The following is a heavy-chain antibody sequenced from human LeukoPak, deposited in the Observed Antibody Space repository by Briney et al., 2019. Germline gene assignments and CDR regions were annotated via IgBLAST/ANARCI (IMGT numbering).Heavy chain of an antibody. CDR2: IYYSGST. Sequence: SETLSLTCAVSICSIRSYYWRWIRQPPGKVLESIGYIYYSGSTNYNPSLKSRVTISVDTSKNQFSLKLSSVTAADTAVYYCARAGIPVAGSRYYFDYWGQGTLVTVSS. J-gene: IGHJ4*02. D-gene: IGHD6-19*01. CDR3: ARAGIPVAGSRYYFDY. CDR1: ICSIRSYY. V-gene: IGHV4-59*01.